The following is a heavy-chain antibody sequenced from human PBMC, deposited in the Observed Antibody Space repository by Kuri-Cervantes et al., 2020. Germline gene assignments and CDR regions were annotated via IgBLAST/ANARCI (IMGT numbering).Heavy chain of an antibody. CDR3: ARKYDILTGYYDGYFDY. CDR2: ISGSGGST. D-gene: IGHD3-9*01. CDR1: GFTFSSYA. Sequence: GESLKISCAASGFTFSSYAMSWVRQAPGKGLEWVSAISGSGGSTYYADSVKGRFTISRDNSKNTLYLQMNSLRAEDTAVYYCARKYDILTGYYDGYFDYWGQGALVTVSS. J-gene: IGHJ4*02. V-gene: IGHV3-23*01.